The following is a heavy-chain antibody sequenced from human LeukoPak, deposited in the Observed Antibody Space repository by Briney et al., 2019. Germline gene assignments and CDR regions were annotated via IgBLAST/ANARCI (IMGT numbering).Heavy chain of an antibody. CDR1: GGSISSYY. V-gene: IGHV4-59*08. J-gene: IGHJ4*02. Sequence: SETLSLTCTVSGGSISSYYWSWIRQPAGKGLEWLGYISYSGTTNYNPSLKSRVTISVDTSKNQFSLKLTSVTAADTAMYYCARRGSTNWVYYDYWGQGTLLTVSS. CDR3: ARRGSTNWVYYDY. D-gene: IGHD1-1*01. CDR2: ISYSGTT.